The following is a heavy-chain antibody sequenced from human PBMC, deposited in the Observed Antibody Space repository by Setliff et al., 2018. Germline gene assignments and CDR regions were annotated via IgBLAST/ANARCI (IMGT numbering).Heavy chain of an antibody. V-gene: IGHV3-30*02. CDR1: GFSFSSYG. CDR3: AVVGVVRNNYYYYGMDV. Sequence: GSLRLSCAASGFSFSSYGMHWVRQAPGKGLEWVAFIRYDGSNKYYADSVKGRFTISRDNSKNTLYLQMNSLRAEDTAVYYCAVVGVVRNNYYYYGMDVWGQGTTVTVSS. D-gene: IGHD2-15*01. CDR2: IRYDGSNK. J-gene: IGHJ6*02.